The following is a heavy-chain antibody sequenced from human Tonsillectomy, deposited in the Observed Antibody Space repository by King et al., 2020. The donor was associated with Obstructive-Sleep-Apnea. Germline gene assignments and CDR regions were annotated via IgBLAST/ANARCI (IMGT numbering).Heavy chain of an antibody. CDR3: ARLTDIVVVVADPYFDY. J-gene: IGHJ4*02. D-gene: IGHD2-15*01. V-gene: IGHV4-59*01. Sequence: VQLQESGPGLVKPSETLSLTCTVSGGSISSYYWSWIRQPPGKGLEWIGYIYYSGSTNYNPSLKSRVTISVDTSKNQFSLKLRSVTAADTAVYYCARLTDIVVVVADPYFDYWGQGTLVTVSS. CDR2: IYYSGST. CDR1: GGSISSYY.